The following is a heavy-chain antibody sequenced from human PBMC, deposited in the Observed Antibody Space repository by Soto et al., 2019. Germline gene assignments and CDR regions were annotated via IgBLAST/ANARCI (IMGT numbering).Heavy chain of an antibody. CDR3: ARDAYYYESSGYLNFDY. CDR1: GYTFTSYG. Sequence: ASVKVSCKASGYTFTSYGISWVRQAPGQGLEWMGWISAYNGNTNYAQKLQGRVTMTTDTSTSTAYMELRSLRSDDTAVYYCARDAYYYESSGYLNFDYWGQGTLVTVSS. CDR2: ISAYNGNT. J-gene: IGHJ4*02. D-gene: IGHD3-22*01. V-gene: IGHV1-18*01.